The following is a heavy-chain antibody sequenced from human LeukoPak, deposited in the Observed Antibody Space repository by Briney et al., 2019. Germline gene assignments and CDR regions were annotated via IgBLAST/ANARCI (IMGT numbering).Heavy chain of an antibody. CDR2: ISTDGSIT. CDR3: ANWDFDC. Sequence: GGSLRLSCAASGFTFSSYWMHWVRHAPGKGLVWVSRISTDGSITSYADSVKGRFTISRDNAKNTLYLQMNSLRAEDTAVYYCANWDFDCWGQGTLVTVSS. V-gene: IGHV3-74*01. CDR1: GFTFSSYW. J-gene: IGHJ4*02. D-gene: IGHD7-27*01.